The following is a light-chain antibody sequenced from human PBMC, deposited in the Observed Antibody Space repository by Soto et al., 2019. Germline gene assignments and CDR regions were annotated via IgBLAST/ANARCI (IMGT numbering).Light chain of an antibody. Sequence: DIQMTQSPASVSASVGDRVTMTCRASQDIANWVAWYQQKPGTAPKALIFTATTLHSGVPSRFRGSGSGTEFSLTIISLQPEDFATYYCHQSHTFPFAFGQGTKVEMK. CDR2: TAT. CDR3: HQSHTFPFA. CDR1: QDIANW. J-gene: IGKJ2*01. V-gene: IGKV1-12*01.